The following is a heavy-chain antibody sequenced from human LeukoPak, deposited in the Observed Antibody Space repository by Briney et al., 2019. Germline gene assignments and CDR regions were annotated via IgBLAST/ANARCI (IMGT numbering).Heavy chain of an antibody. CDR3: ARVRGDSNGYVNF. CDR1: GFIVSSSF. D-gene: IGHD5-18*01. J-gene: IGHJ4*02. V-gene: IGHV3-66*01. Sequence: GGSLRLSCAASGFIVSSSFTGWXRQAPGKGLEWVSVISGPGSIYYTDSVKGRFTLSTDNSKSALYPQMNSLRAEGSALYYCARVRGDSNGYVNFWGQGALVTVSS. CDR2: ISGPGSI.